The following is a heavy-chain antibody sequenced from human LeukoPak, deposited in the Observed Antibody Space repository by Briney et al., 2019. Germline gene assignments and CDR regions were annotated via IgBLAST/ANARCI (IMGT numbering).Heavy chain of an antibody. CDR3: ARAAGRYFDWLLPPHDY. Sequence: ASVKVSCKASGYTFTSYGISWVRQAPGQGLEWMGWISAYNGNTNYAQKLQGRVTMTTDTSTSTAYMELRSLRSDDTAVYYCARAAGRYFDWLLPPHDYWGQGTLVTVSS. D-gene: IGHD3-9*01. V-gene: IGHV1-18*01. J-gene: IGHJ4*02. CDR1: GYTFTSYG. CDR2: ISAYNGNT.